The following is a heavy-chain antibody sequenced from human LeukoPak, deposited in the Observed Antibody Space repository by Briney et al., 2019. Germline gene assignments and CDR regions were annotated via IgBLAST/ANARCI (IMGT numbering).Heavy chain of an antibody. CDR1: GGSISSGGYS. D-gene: IGHD3-10*01. CDR3: ARVLRGVILNWFDP. Sequence: SETLSLTCAVSGGSISSGGYSWSWIRQPPGKGLEWIGYIYHSGSTYYNPSLKSRVTISVDRSKNQFSLKLSSVTAADTAVYYCARVLRGVILNWFDPWGQGTLVTVSS. CDR2: IYHSGST. V-gene: IGHV4-30-2*01. J-gene: IGHJ5*02.